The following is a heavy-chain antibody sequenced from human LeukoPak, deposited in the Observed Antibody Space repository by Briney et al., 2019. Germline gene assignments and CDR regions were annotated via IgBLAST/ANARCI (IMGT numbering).Heavy chain of an antibody. CDR3: ARRSPYSTGWSSYFDY. CDR1: GGSISSYY. D-gene: IGHD6-19*01. CDR2: IYYSGST. J-gene: IGHJ4*02. Sequence: SETLSLTCTVSGGSISSYYWSWIRQPPGKGLEWIGYIYYSGSTNYNPSLKSRVTISVDTSKSQFSLKLTSVTAADSAVYYCARRSPYSTGWSSYFDYWGQGALVTVSS. V-gene: IGHV4-59*12.